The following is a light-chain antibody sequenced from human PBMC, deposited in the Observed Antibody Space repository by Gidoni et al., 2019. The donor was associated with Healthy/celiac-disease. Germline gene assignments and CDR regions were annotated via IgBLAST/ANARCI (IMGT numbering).Light chain of an antibody. J-gene: IGKJ1*01. CDR2: GAS. CDR3: QQYGSSRWT. V-gene: IGKV3-20*01. Sequence: VLPQSPGTLSLSPGERATLSCRASQSVSSSYLAWYQHKPGQAPRLLIYGASSRATGIPDRFSGSGSGTDFTLTISRLEPEDFAVYYCQQYGSSRWTFGQGTKVEIK. CDR1: QSVSSSY.